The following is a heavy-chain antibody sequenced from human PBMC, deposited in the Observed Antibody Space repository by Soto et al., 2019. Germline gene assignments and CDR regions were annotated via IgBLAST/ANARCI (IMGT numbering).Heavy chain of an antibody. CDR1: GGSISSGDYY. J-gene: IGHJ5*01. CDR3: ARGLEGRLITRRVSWFDS. V-gene: IGHV4-30-4*01. D-gene: IGHD1-20*01. CDR2: IYYSGST. Sequence: PSETLSLTCTVSGGSISSGDYYWSWIRQPPEKGLEWIGYIYYSGSTYYNPSLKSRVTISVDTSKNQFSLKLSSVTAADTAVYYCARGLEGRLITRRVSWFDSWGQGTLGSVSS.